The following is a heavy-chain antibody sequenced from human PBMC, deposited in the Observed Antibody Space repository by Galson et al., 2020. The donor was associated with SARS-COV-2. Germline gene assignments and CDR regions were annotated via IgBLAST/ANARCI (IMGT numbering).Heavy chain of an antibody. CDR3: ARARVVPAAIGYYYYYYMDV. CDR1: GFTFSSYD. J-gene: IGHJ6*03. D-gene: IGHD2-2*01. CDR2: IGTAGDT. V-gene: IGHV3-13*01. Sequence: GESLKISCAASGFTFSSYDMHWVHQATGKGLEWVSAIGTAGDTYYPGSVKGRFTISRENAKNSLYLQMNSLRAGDTAVYYCARARVVPAAIGYYYYYYMDVWGKGTTVTVSS.